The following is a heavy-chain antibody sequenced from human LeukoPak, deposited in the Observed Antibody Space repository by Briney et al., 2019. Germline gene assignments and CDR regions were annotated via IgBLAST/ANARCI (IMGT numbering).Heavy chain of an antibody. CDR2: IRSKANSYAT. V-gene: IGHV3-73*01. J-gene: IGHJ4*02. Sequence: GGSLRLSRAASGFTFSGSAMHWVRQASGKGLEWVGRIRSKANSYATAYAASVKGRFTISRDDSKNTAYLQMNSLKTEDTAVYYCTRHSCSSTSCYPHYWGQGTLVTVSS. CDR3: TRHSCSSTSCYPHY. CDR1: GFTFSGSA. D-gene: IGHD2-2*01.